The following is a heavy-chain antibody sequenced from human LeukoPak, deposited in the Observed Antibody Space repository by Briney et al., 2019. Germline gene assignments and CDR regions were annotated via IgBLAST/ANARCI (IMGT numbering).Heavy chain of an antibody. CDR1: GYSFTGYY. V-gene: IGHV1-2*02. D-gene: IGHD3-10*02. CDR2: INSISAGT. Sequence: ASVKVSCKASGYSFTGYYIHWVRQAPGQGLERMGWINSISAGTQYAQKFQGRVTMTSDTSISTAYMELSRLRSDDTGVYYCATNPYVTFYSMDVWGRGTTVTVSS. J-gene: IGHJ6*02. CDR3: ATNPYVTFYSMDV.